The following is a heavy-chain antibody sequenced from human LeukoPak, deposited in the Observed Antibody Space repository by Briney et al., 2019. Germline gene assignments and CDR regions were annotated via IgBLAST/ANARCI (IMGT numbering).Heavy chain of an antibody. Sequence: SETLSLTCTVSGGSISSYYWSWIRQPPGKGLEWIGYIYYNGDTNYSPSLKSRVTISVDTSKNQFSLKLSSVIAADTAVYYCASGTYFYVDYWGQGTLVTVSS. CDR3: ASGTYFYVDY. CDR1: GGSISSYY. CDR2: IYYNGDT. V-gene: IGHV4-59*08. D-gene: IGHD1-26*01. J-gene: IGHJ4*02.